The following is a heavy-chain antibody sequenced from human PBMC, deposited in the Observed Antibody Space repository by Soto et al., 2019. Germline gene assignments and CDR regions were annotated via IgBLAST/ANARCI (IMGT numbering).Heavy chain of an antibody. CDR2: INPSGGST. V-gene: IGHV1-46*01. D-gene: IGHD3-22*01. Sequence: ASVKVSCKASGYTFTSYYMHWVRQAPGQGLEWMGIINPSGGSTSYAQKFQGRVTMTRDTSTSTVYMELSSLRSEDTAVYYCARGSRFWPEYKSYYYDSSGYYYFDYWGQGTLVTVSS. J-gene: IGHJ4*02. CDR1: GYTFTSYY. CDR3: ARGSRFWPEYKSYYYDSSGYYYFDY.